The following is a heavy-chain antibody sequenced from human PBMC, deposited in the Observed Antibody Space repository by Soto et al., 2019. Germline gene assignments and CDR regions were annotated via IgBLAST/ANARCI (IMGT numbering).Heavy chain of an antibody. J-gene: IGHJ6*02. CDR2: IIPIFGTA. CDR3: ASPTHTIFGVVITYGLYGMDV. Sequence: SVKVSCKASGGTFSSYAISWVRQAPGQGLEWMGGIIPIFGTANYAQKFQGRVTITADKSTSTAYMELSSLRSEDTAVYYCASPTHTIFGVVITYGLYGMDVWGQGTTVTVSS. V-gene: IGHV1-69*06. D-gene: IGHD3-3*01. CDR1: GGTFSSYA.